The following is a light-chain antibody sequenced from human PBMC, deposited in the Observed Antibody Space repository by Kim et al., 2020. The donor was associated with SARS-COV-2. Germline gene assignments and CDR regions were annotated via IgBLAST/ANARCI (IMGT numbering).Light chain of an antibody. CDR2: GTS. J-gene: IGKJ2*01. V-gene: IGKV3-15*01. Sequence: SPGERATLSCRASQSFNTNLAWYQQRPGQAPRLLFYGTSTRATGIPDRFSGSGSATDFTLTISSLQSEDSAVYYCQQYNQWPPEYTFGQGTKLEI. CDR1: QSFNTN. CDR3: QQYNQWPPEYT.